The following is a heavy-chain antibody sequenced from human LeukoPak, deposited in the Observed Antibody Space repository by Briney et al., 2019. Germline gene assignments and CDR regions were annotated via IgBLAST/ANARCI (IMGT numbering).Heavy chain of an antibody. CDR2: ISAYNGNT. J-gene: IGHJ4*02. CDR3: ATRPYYSGSYQFDY. Sequence: GASVKVSCKASGYTFTSYGISWVRQAPGQGLEWMGWISAYNGNTNYAQKLQGRVTTTTDTSTSTAYMELRSLRSDDTAVYYCATRPYYSGSYQFDYWGQGTLVTVSS. V-gene: IGHV1-18*01. D-gene: IGHD1-26*01. CDR1: GYTFTSYG.